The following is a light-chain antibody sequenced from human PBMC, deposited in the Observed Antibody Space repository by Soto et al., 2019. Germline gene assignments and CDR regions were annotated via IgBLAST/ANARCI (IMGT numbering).Light chain of an antibody. Sequence: QSALTQPASVSGSPGQSITISCTGTSSDVGGYNFVSWYQQHPGNAPKLIIHEVLNRPSGVSSRFSGSKSGNTASLTIPGLQAEDDAVYYCCSHSASIHWVFGGGTKLTVL. CDR3: CSHSASIHWV. V-gene: IGLV2-14*03. J-gene: IGLJ3*02. CDR2: EVL. CDR1: SSDVGGYNF.